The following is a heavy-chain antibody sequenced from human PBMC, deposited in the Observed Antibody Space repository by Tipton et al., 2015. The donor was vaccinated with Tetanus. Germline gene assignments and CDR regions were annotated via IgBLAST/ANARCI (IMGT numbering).Heavy chain of an antibody. CDR1: GGSISGGRYY. J-gene: IGHJ4*02. CDR2: IYSSGST. CDR3: ARDQARGARGWNYFDY. V-gene: IGHV4-31*03. Sequence: LVKPTQTLSLTCTVSGGSISGGRYYWSWIRQRPGKGLEWIGDIYSSGSTYSDPSLKGRVTISVDTSKNRFSLRLNSVTAADTAVYYCARDQARGARGWNYFDYWGLGTLVTVSS. D-gene: IGHD1-26*01.